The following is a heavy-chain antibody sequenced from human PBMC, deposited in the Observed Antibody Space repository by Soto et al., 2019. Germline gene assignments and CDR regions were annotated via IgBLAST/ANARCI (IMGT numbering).Heavy chain of an antibody. CDR2: IWYDGSNK. D-gene: IGHD4-17*01. CDR3: ARGVGNGYGDYDANFDY. V-gene: IGHV3-33*01. Sequence: GGSLRLSCAASGFTFSSYGMHWVRQAPGKGLEWVAVIWYDGSNKYYADSVKGRFTISRDNSKNTLYLQMNSLRAEDTAVYYCARGVGNGYGDYDANFDYWGQGTLVTVSS. CDR1: GFTFSSYG. J-gene: IGHJ4*02.